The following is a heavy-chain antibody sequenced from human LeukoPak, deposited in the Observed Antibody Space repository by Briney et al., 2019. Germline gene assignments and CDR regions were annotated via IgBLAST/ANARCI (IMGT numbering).Heavy chain of an antibody. J-gene: IGHJ5*02. CDR2: INHSGST. CDR3: ARRRYSGSYFMSGNWFDP. V-gene: IGHV4-34*01. D-gene: IGHD1-26*01. CDR1: GGSFRGYY. Sequence: SETLSLTCAVYGGSFRGYYWSWIRQPPGKGLEWIGEINHSGSTNYNPSLKSRVTISVDTSKNQFSLKLSSVTAADTAVYYCARRRYSGSYFMSGNWFDPWGQGTLVTVSS.